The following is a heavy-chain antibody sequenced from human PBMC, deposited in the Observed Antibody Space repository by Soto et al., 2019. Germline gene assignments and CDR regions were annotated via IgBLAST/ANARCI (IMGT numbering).Heavy chain of an antibody. CDR1: GFTFSSYE. CDR2: ISSGGSTI. V-gene: IGHV3-48*03. Sequence: PGGSLRLSCAASGFTFSSYEMNWVRQAPGKGLEWVSYISSGGSTIYYADSVQGRFTISRDNAKNSLYLQMNSLRVEDTAVYYCARDQGRATADGPLGNGLDVWGQGTAVTVSS. CDR3: ARDQGRATADGPLGNGLDV. D-gene: IGHD6-13*01. J-gene: IGHJ6*02.